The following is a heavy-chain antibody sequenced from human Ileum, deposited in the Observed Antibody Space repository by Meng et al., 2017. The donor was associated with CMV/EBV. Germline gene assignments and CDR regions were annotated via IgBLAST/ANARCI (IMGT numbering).Heavy chain of an antibody. D-gene: IGHD1-1*01. CDR1: GDTFTNDA. Sequence: SGDTFTNDAIHWMRQAPGQTFEWMGWINPGNGHTKYSQKLEGRLTFARDTSAGTAYMDLSTLGSEDTAVYYCARHWNGQGETVYFDYWGQGTLVTVSS. CDR3: ARHWNGQGETVYFDY. V-gene: IGHV1-3*01. J-gene: IGHJ4*02. CDR2: INPGNGHT.